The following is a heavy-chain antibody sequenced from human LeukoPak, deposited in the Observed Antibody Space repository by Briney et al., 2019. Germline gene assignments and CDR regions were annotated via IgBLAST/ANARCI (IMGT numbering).Heavy chain of an antibody. V-gene: IGHV4-34*01. J-gene: IGHJ3*02. CDR2: INHSGST. Sequence: SETLSLTCAVYGGSFSGYYWSWIRQPPGKGLEWIGEINHSGSTNYNPSLKSRVTISVDTSKNQFSLKLSSVTAADTAVYYCARDPGCDTEHRGCLGFDIWGQGTKVTVSS. CDR1: GGSFSGYY. CDR3: ARDPGCDTEHRGCLGFDI. D-gene: IGHD6-25*01.